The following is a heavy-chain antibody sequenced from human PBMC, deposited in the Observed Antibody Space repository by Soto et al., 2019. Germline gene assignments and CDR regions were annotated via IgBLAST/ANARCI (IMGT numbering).Heavy chain of an antibody. CDR2: SSATGSGT. Sequence: LRLSCAVSGFTFSSYGMTWVRQAPGKGLEWISFSSATGSGTYYADSVKGRFTISRDNSKNTLYLQMTSLRADDTAVYYCAKDRRAGGNYGFYSDFWGQGALVTVSS. CDR1: GFTFSSYG. CDR3: AKDRRAGGNYGFYSDF. D-gene: IGHD1-7*01. J-gene: IGHJ4*02. V-gene: IGHV3-23*01.